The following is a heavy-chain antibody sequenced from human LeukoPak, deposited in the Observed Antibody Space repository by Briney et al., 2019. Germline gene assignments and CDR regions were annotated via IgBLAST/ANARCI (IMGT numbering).Heavy chain of an antibody. CDR2: ISYDGSNK. J-gene: IGHJ4*02. D-gene: IGHD1-26*01. CDR1: GFTFSSYA. CDR3: AHAPLEWELLLS. Sequence: GGSLRLSCAASGFTFSSYAMHWVRQAPGKGLEWVAVISYDGSNKYYADSVKGRFTISRDNSKNTLYLQMNSLRAEDTAVYYCAHAPLEWELLLSWGQGTLSPSPQ. V-gene: IGHV3-30-3*01.